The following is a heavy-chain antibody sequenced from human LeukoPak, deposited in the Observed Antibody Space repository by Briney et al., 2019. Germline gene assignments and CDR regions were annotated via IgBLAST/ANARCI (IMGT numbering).Heavy chain of an antibody. CDR1: GFTFSNSE. CDR3: ARGEMSTTLPH. D-gene: IGHD5-24*01. V-gene: IGHV3-48*03. CDR2: IASSATRT. Sequence: GGFLRFSCAASGFTFSNSEMNWVRQAPGKGLEWISYIASSATRTYYADSVRGRFTISRDDALSSVYLEMNSLSAEDTAVYYCARGEMSTTLPHWGQGTLVIVSS. J-gene: IGHJ4*01.